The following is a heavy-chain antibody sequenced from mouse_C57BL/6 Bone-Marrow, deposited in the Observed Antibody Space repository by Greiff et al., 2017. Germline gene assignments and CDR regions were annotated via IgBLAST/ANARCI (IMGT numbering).Heavy chain of an antibody. CDR1: GYTFTSYC. CDR2: IYPRSGNT. J-gene: IGHJ2*01. V-gene: IGHV1-81*01. Sequence: QVQLQQSGAELARPGASVKLSCKASGYTFTSYCISWVKQRTGQGLEWIGEIYPRSGNTYYNEKFKGKATLTADKSSSTAHMELRSLTSEDSAVYFCGHYYGSSPYYFDYWGQGTTLTVSS. D-gene: IGHD1-1*01. CDR3: GHYYGSSPYYFDY.